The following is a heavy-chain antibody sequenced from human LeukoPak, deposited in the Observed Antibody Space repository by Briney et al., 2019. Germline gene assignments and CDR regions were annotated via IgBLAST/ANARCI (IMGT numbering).Heavy chain of an antibody. Sequence: GGSLRLSCAASGLTFDDYAMHWVRQAPGKGLEWVSGISWNSGSIGYADSVKGRFTISRDNAKNSLYLQMNSLRAEDTALYYCAKVGGSYGVYFDYWGQGTLVTVSS. CDR3: AKVGGSYGVYFDY. CDR1: GLTFDDYA. J-gene: IGHJ4*02. V-gene: IGHV3-9*01. D-gene: IGHD1-26*01. CDR2: ISWNSGSI.